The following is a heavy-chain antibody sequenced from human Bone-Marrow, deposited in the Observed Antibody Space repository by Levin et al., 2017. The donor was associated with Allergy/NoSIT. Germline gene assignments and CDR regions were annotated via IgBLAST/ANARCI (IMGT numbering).Heavy chain of an antibody. CDR3: ARLSPDIVVVVAATPLAFDI. CDR1: GGSISSSSYY. CDR2: IYYSGST. Sequence: GSLRLSCTVSGGSISSSSYYWGWIRQPPGKGLEWIGSIYYSGSTYYNPSLKSRVTISVDTSKNQFSLKLSSVTAADTAVYYCARLSPDIVVVVAATPLAFDIWGQGTMVTVSS. V-gene: IGHV4-39*01. D-gene: IGHD2-15*01. J-gene: IGHJ3*02.